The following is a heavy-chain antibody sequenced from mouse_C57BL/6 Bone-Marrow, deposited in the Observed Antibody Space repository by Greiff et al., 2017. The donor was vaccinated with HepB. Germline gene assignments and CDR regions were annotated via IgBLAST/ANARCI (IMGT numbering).Heavy chain of an antibody. V-gene: IGHV1-26*01. D-gene: IGHD1-1*01. CDR2: INPNNGGT. CDR3: ARSGYYGFYFDY. Sequence: QLQQSGPELVKPGASVKISCKASGYTFTDYYMNWVKQSHGKSLEWIGDINPNNGGTSYNQKFKGKATLTVDKSSSTAYMELRSLTSEDSAVYYCARSGYYGFYFDYWGQGTTLTVSS. CDR1: GYTFTDYY. J-gene: IGHJ2*01.